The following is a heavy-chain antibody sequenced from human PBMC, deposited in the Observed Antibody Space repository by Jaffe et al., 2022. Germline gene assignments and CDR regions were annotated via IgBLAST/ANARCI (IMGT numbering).Heavy chain of an antibody. CDR2: ISSNGGST. CDR3: ARDRYSSSWSLRAEYFQH. D-gene: IGHD6-13*01. J-gene: IGHJ1*01. Sequence: EVQLVESGGGLVQPGGSLRLSCAASGFTFSSYAMHWVRQAPGKGLEYVSAISSNGGSTYYANSVKGRFTISRDNSKNTLYLQMGSLRAEDMAVYYCARDRYSSSWSLRAEYFQHWGQGTLVTVSS. CDR1: GFTFSSYA. V-gene: IGHV3-64*01.